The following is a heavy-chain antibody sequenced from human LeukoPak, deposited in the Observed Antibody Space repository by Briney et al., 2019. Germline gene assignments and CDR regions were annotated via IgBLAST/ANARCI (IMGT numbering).Heavy chain of an antibody. J-gene: IGHJ4*02. CDR2: INTDGSST. Sequence: GSLRLSCAAAGFTFSSYWIHWVRQAPGKGLVWVSRINTDGSSTSYADSVKGRFTISRDNAKNTLYLQMNSLRAEDTAVYYCATDYGDSYCFDYWGQGTLVTVSS. CDR1: GFTFSSYW. D-gene: IGHD4-17*01. V-gene: IGHV3-74*01. CDR3: ATDYGDSYCFDY.